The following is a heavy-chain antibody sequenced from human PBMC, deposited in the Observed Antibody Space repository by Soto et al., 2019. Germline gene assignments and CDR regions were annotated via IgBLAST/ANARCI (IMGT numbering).Heavy chain of an antibody. CDR2: INHSGST. D-gene: IGHD6-6*01. CDR1: GGSFSGYY. V-gene: IGHV4-34*01. Sequence: QVQLQQWGAGLLKPSETLSLTCAVYGGSFSGYYWSWIRQPPGKGLEWIGEINHSGSTNYNPSLKSRVTISVDTSKTQFSLKLSSVTAADTAVYYCARRRGIAARRGYFDYWGQGTLVTVSS. J-gene: IGHJ4*02. CDR3: ARRRGIAARRGYFDY.